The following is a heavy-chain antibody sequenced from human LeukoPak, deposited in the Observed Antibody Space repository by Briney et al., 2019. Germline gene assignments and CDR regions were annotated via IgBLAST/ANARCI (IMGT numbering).Heavy chain of an antibody. J-gene: IGHJ4*02. V-gene: IGHV4-34*01. CDR1: GGSFSGYY. CDR2: INHRGST. CDR3: ARKQLASRGFYFDY. Sequence: SETLSLTCAVYGGSFSGYYWSWIREPPGKGLEWIGEINHRGSTKYNPSLKSRVTIPVDTSKNQFSLNLSSVTAADTAVYYCARKQLASRGFYFDYWGQGTLVTVSS. D-gene: IGHD6-13*01.